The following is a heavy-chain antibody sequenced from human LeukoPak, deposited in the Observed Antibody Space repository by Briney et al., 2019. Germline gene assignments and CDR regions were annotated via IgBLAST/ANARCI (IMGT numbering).Heavy chain of an antibody. J-gene: IGHJ1*01. V-gene: IGHV3-21*01. D-gene: IGHD3-16*01. CDR1: GFSFSDYD. CDR2: ISGRSSHI. Sequence: PGGSLRLSCSTSGFSFSDYDMNWVRQAPGKGLEWVSAISGRSSHIYYGESVKGRFTISRDNAKNSLYLQMDSLGVEDTAVYYCGRAFPPLRTSSAGDLWGQGTLVIVSS. CDR3: GRAFPPLRTSSAGDL.